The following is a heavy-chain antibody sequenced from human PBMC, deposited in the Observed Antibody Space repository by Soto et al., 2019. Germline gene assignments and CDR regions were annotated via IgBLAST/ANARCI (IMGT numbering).Heavy chain of an antibody. CDR1: GYTFTRFG. Sequence: QVQLVQSGTEVKKPGASVKVSCKASGYTFTRFGINWVRQAPGQGLEWMGWISGHNGNTHSAQNFQGRVTVTTDTSTNTAHMELGRVRSDDTAVYYCARDFEVGGKLVGGFDFWGQGTLVTVSS. CDR3: ARDFEVGGKLVGGFDF. D-gene: IGHD6-6*01. CDR2: ISGHNGNT. J-gene: IGHJ4*02. V-gene: IGHV1-18*01.